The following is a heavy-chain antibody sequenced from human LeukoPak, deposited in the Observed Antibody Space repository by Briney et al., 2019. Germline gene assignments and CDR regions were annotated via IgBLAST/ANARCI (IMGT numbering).Heavy chain of an antibody. CDR3: ASGRYYYGSGSYYYFDY. CDR1: GGTFSNYA. J-gene: IGHJ4*02. Sequence: GASVKVSCKASGGTFSNYAFNWVRQAPGQGLEWMGGIIPLFGTANYAQKFQGRVTITADESTSTAYMELRSLRSDDTAVYYCASGRYYYGSGSYYYFDYWGQGTLVTVSS. D-gene: IGHD3-10*01. V-gene: IGHV1-69*13. CDR2: IIPLFGTA.